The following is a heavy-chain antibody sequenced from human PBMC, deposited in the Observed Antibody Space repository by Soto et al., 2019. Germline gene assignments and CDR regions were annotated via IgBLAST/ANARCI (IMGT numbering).Heavy chain of an antibody. V-gene: IGHV4-31*03. CDR1: GGAISSGGYF. CDR3: ARVSAAGTRWFDS. D-gene: IGHD6-13*01. CDR2: IDYRGTT. J-gene: IGHJ5*01. Sequence: QVQLQESGPGLVKPAQTLSLTCTVSGGAISSGGYFWSWVRQRAGKGLEWIAYIDYRGTTFYNPSLKSRITMSSDTSKNHVSRDVNSVTAADTGVYYCARVSAAGTRWFDSWGLGTLVTVSS.